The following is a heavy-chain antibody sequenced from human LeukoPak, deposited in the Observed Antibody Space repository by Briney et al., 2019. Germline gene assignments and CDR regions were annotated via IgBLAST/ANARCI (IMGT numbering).Heavy chain of an antibody. V-gene: IGHV3-43*02. CDR3: AKWAFYHSLDV. CDR1: GFTLGAFA. CDR2: IDKDGRKT. Sequence: PGGSLRLPCAASGFTLGAFAMHWVRQAPGKGLEWVSLIDKDGRKTYYADSVKGRFTISRDNSKNSLYLQMTSLRTEDTALYYCAKWAFYHSLDVWGQGATVTVSS. D-gene: IGHD1-26*01. J-gene: IGHJ6*02.